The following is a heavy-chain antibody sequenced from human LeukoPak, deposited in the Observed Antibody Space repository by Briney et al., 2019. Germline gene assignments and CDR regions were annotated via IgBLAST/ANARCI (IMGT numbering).Heavy chain of an antibody. V-gene: IGHV4-39*07. CDR3: ARDVTWYDYYDSQDY. Sequence: SSETLSLTCTVSGGSISSSSYYLGWIRQPPGKGLEWIGSIYYSGSTYYNPSLKGRVTISVDTSKNQFSLKLSSVTAADTAVYYCARDVTWYDYYDSQDYWGQGTLVTVSS. J-gene: IGHJ4*02. CDR2: IYYSGST. D-gene: IGHD3-22*01. CDR1: GGSISSSSYY.